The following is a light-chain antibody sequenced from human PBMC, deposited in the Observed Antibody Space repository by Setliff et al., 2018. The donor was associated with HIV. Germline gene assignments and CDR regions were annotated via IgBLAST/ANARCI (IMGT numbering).Light chain of an antibody. CDR3: SSYTSSSTPV. Sequence: QSALIQPASVSGSPGQSITVSCTGTSNDVGAYKYVSWYQQHPGKVPKLLIYDVANRASGVSNRFSGSKSGNTASLTISGLQAEDEADYYCSSYTSSSTPVFGGGTKVTVL. CDR1: SNDVGAYKY. V-gene: IGLV2-14*03. J-gene: IGLJ2*01. CDR2: DVA.